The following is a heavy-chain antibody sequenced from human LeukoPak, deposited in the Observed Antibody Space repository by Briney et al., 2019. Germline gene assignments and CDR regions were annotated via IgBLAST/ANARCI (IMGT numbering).Heavy chain of an antibody. CDR3: ARSPVRATVVGYNWFDP. Sequence: PGGSLRLSCAASGFTFSSYGMHWVRQAPGKGLEWVAFIRYDGSNKYYADSVKGRFTISRDNSKNTLYLQMNSLRAEDTAVYYCARSPVRATVVGYNWFDPWGQGTLVTVSS. CDR2: IRYDGSNK. CDR1: GFTFSSYG. J-gene: IGHJ5*02. D-gene: IGHD4-23*01. V-gene: IGHV3-30*02.